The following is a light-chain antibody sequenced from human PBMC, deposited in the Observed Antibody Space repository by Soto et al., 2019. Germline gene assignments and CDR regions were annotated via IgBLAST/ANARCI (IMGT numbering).Light chain of an antibody. J-gene: IGKJ3*01. CDR3: QQYNNWAPVFP. CDR1: QSVSSN. CDR2: GAS. V-gene: IGKV3-15*01. Sequence: EIVMTQSPATLSVSPGERATLSCRASQSVSSNLAWYQQKPGQAPRLLIYGASTRATGIPARFSGSGSGTESTLTISSLQSEDFAVYYCQQYNNWAPVFPFGPGTKVDIK.